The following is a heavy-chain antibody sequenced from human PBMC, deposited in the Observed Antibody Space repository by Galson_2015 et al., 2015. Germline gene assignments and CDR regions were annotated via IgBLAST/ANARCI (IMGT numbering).Heavy chain of an antibody. CDR2: ISYDGSNK. CDR3: AKDLGYSYYYYGMDV. CDR1: GFTFSSYG. D-gene: IGHD5-18*01. J-gene: IGHJ6*02. V-gene: IGHV3-30*18. Sequence: SLRLSCAASGFTFSSYGMHWVRQAPGKGLEWVAAISYDGSNKYYADSVKGRFTISRDNSKNTLYLQMNSLRAEDTAVYYCAKDLGYSYYYYGMDVWGQGTTVTVSS.